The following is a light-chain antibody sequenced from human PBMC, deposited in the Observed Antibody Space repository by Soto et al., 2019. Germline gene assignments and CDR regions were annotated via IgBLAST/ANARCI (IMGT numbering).Light chain of an antibody. J-gene: IGKJ2*01. Sequence: DIVMTQTPLSLPVTPGEPASISCRSSQSLLDSDDGNTYLDWYLQKPGQSPQLLIYTLSYRASGXPXXFSGSGSGTNFTLKISRVEAEDVGVYYCMQRIESRTFGQGTKLEI. V-gene: IGKV2-40*01. CDR1: QSLLDSDDGNTY. CDR3: MQRIESRT. CDR2: TLS.